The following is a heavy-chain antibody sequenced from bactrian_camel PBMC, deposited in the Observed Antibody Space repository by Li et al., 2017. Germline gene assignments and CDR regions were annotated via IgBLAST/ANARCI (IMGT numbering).Heavy chain of an antibody. V-gene: IGHV3S10*01. J-gene: IGHJ4*01. CDR3: AAGSIPRWFVGEAIMNVNRYNY. CDR1: GYTYCTYD. CDR2: LYSDGRT. Sequence: VQLVESGGDSVQAGGSLRLSCVASGYTYCTYDMKWYRQAPGKDREFVSGLYSDGRTTYADSVMGRFTISQDNAKNTVYLQMNSLKPEDTAMYYCAAGSIPRWFVGEAIMNVNRYNYWGQGTQFTFS. D-gene: IGHD3*01.